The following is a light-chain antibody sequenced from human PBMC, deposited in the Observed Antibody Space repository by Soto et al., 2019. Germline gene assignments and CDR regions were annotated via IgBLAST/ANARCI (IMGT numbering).Light chain of an antibody. CDR1: SSDVGSYNL. J-gene: IGLJ1*01. Sequence: QSALTQPASVSGSPXQXITISCTGTSSDVGSYNLVSWYQQHPGKAPKLMIYEGSKRPSGVSNRFSGSKSGNTASLTISGLQAEDEADYYCCSYAGSSTYVFGTGTKLTVL. CDR3: CSYAGSSTYV. V-gene: IGLV2-23*01. CDR2: EGS.